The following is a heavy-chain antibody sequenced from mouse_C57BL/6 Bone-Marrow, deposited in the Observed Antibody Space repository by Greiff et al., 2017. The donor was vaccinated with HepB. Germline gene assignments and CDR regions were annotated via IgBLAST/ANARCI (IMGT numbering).Heavy chain of an antibody. CDR1: GYTFTSYW. V-gene: IGHV1-55*01. D-gene: IGHD2-4*01. CDR2: IYPGSGST. CDR3: ARCSSYYDDDGYYFDD. J-gene: IGHJ2*01. Sequence: QVQLQQPGAELVKPGASVKMSCKASGYTFTSYWITWVKQRPGQGLEWIGDIYPGSGSTNYNEKFKSKATLTVDTSSSTAYMQLSSLTSEDSAVYYCARCSSYYDDDGYYFDDWGQGTTLTVSS.